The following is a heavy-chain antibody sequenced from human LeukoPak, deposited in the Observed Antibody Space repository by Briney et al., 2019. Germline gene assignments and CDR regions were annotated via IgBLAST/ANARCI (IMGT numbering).Heavy chain of an antibody. V-gene: IGHV3-23*01. Sequence: GGSLRLSCAASGFTFSTFAMSWVRQAPGKGLEWVSAISGSADSSYYADSVKGRFTISRDNSKNTLYLQMNSLRAEDTALYYCAKDIGDLDAFDIWGQGTMVTVSS. J-gene: IGHJ3*02. D-gene: IGHD1-26*01. CDR1: GFTFSTFA. CDR2: ISGSADSS. CDR3: AKDIGDLDAFDI.